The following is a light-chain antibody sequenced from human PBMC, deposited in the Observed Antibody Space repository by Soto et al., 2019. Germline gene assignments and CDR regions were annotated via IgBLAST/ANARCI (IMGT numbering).Light chain of an antibody. V-gene: IGKV1-13*02. J-gene: IGKJ5*01. CDR3: QQLRTSPFT. Sequence: AIQLTQSPSSLSASVGDRVSITCRASQGISSALAWYQHKPGKAPKILIYDASSLQSGVPSRFSGSESGTECTLTLSSLQHEDFATYYCQQLRTSPFTFGQGTRLEIK. CDR2: DAS. CDR1: QGISSA.